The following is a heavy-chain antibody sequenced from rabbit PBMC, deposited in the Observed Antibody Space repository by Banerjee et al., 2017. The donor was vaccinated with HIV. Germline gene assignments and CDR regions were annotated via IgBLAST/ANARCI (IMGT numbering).Heavy chain of an antibody. D-gene: IGHD1-1*01. J-gene: IGHJ4*01. CDR2: IGFGNGNT. Sequence: QEQLVESGGGLVQPEGSLTLTCTASGFSFRSGYYMCWVRQAPGKGLEWIGCIGFGNGNTGYATWAKGRFTISKTSSTTVTLQMTSLAAADTATYFCARDGVVSVGYYFGLWGPGTLVTVS. CDR3: ARDGVVSVGYYFGL. V-gene: IGHV1S45*01. CDR1: GFSFRSGYY.